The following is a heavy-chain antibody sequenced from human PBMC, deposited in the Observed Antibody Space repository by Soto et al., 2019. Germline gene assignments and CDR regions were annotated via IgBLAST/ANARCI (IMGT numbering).Heavy chain of an antibody. V-gene: IGHV1-3*01. Sequence: ASVKVSCKASGYTFTSYAMHWVRQAPGQRLEWMGWINAGNGNTKYSQKFQGRVTITRDTSASTAYMELSSLRSEDTAVYYCARDVGKYCSSTSCYPRVYYGMDAWGQGTTVTV. CDR3: ARDVGKYCSSTSCYPRVYYGMDA. CDR2: INAGNGNT. D-gene: IGHD2-2*01. CDR1: GYTFTSYA. J-gene: IGHJ6*02.